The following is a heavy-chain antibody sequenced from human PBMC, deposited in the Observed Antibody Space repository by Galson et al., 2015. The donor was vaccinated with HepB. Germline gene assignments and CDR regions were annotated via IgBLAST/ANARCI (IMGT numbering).Heavy chain of an antibody. D-gene: IGHD6-6*01. CDR3: ARLRRYSSSRWFDP. V-gene: IGHV4-31*03. Sequence: TLSLTCTVSGGSIRSDNYHWSWIRQHPGKGLEWIGYIYYSGSTYCNPSLKSRVALSVDTSKNLFSLKLSSVTAADTAVYYCARLRRYSSSRWFDPWGQGTLVTVSS. J-gene: IGHJ5*02. CDR2: IYYSGST. CDR1: GGSIRSDNYH.